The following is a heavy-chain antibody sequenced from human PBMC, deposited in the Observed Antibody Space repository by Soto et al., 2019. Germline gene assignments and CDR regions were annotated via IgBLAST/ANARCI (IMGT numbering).Heavy chain of an antibody. J-gene: IGHJ4*02. D-gene: IGHD1-26*01. V-gene: IGHV3-23*01. Sequence: PGGSLRLSCLASGFTFSSCGINWVRQPPGKGLEWVAGISQTGANTFYADSVRGRFIISRDNSRNTVSLEMNSLRGEDSALYYCATEGAKTTWNFDFWGQGTKVTVSS. CDR1: GFTFSSCG. CDR2: ISQTGANT. CDR3: ATEGAKTTWNFDF.